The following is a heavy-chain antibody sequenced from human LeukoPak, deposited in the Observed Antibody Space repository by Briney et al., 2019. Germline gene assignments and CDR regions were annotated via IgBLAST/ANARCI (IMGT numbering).Heavy chain of an antibody. D-gene: IGHD3-22*01. J-gene: IGHJ3*02. CDR2: IYDSGST. CDR1: GGSFRGYY. Sequence: SETLSLTCAVYGGSFRGYYWSWIRQPPGKGLEWIGYIYDSGSTNYNPSLKSRVTISVDTSKNQFSLKLSSVTAADTAVYYCACLTTADAFDIWGQGTMVTVSS. V-gene: IGHV4-59*01. CDR3: ACLTTADAFDI.